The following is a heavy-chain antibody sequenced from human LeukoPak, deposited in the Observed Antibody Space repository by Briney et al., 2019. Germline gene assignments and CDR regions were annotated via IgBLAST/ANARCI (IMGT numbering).Heavy chain of an antibody. J-gene: IGHJ6*02. CDR1: GFTFSNYW. Sequence: GGSLRLSCAAYGFTFSNYWMNWVRQAPGKGLEWVANIKQDGSEQYYVDSVEGRFTTSRDNAKNSLYLQMNSLRAEDTAVYYCASDPHHASRMDIWGQGTTVTVSS. D-gene: IGHD1-14*01. CDR3: ASDPHHASRMDI. CDR2: IKQDGSEQ. V-gene: IGHV3-7*01.